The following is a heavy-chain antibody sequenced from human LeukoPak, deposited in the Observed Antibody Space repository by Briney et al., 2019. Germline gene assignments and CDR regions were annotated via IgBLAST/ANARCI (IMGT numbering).Heavy chain of an antibody. CDR1: GFTFSSYV. J-gene: IGHJ4*02. CDR2: IKSKTDGGTT. D-gene: IGHD4-17*01. CDR3: TTDLYDYGDLEFDY. Sequence: SGRSLRLSCAASGFTFSSYVMHWVRQAPGKGLEWVGRIKSKTDGGTTDYAAPVKGRFTISRDDSKNTLYLQMNSLKTEDTAVYYCTTDLYDYGDLEFDYWGQGTLVTVSS. V-gene: IGHV3-15*01.